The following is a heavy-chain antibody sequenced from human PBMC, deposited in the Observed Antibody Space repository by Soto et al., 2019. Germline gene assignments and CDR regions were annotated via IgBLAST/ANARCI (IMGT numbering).Heavy chain of an antibody. J-gene: IGHJ6*02. D-gene: IGHD1-26*01. CDR1: GFTFSSYA. V-gene: IGHV3-23*01. CDR2: ISGSGGST. Sequence: EVQLLESGGGLVQPGGSLRLSCAASGFTFSSYAMSWVHQAPGKGLEWVSAISGSGGSTYYADSVKGRFTISRDNSKNTLYLRMNSLRAEDTAVYYCAKGATGYYCYGMDVWGQGTTVTVSS. CDR3: AKGATGYYCYGMDV.